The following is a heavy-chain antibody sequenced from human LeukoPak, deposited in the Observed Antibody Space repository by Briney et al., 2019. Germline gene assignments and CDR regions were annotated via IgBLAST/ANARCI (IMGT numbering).Heavy chain of an antibody. CDR1: GFTVSSNY. D-gene: IGHD6-19*01. Sequence: GGSLRLSCAASGFTVSSNYMSWVRQAPGEGLEWVSVIYSGGSTYYADSVKGRFTISRDNSKNTLYLQMNSLRAEDTAVYYCARVDSSGFYYYYYYMDVWGKGTTVTVSS. J-gene: IGHJ6*03. CDR2: IYSGGST. CDR3: ARVDSSGFYYYYYYMDV. V-gene: IGHV3-66*01.